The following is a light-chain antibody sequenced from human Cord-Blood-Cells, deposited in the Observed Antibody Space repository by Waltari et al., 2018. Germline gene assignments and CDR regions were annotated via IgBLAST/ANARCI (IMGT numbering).Light chain of an antibody. CDR1: QSISSY. J-gene: IGKJ1*01. CDR3: QQSCSTPLT. V-gene: IGKV1-39*01. Sequence: DIQMTQSPSSLSASVGDRVTITCRASQSISSYLNWYQQKPGKAPKLLIYAASSLQSGVPSRFSGSGSCTDFTIPISSLLPEDFATYYCQQSCSTPLTFGQGTKVEIK. CDR2: AAS.